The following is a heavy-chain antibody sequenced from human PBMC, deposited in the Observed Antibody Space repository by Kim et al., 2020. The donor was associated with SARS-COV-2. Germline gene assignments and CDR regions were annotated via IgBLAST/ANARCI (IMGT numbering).Heavy chain of an antibody. Sequence: KGRFTISRDNSKNTLYLQMNSLRAEDTAVYYCAKDGLIIPAATNHNWFDPWGQGTLVTVSS. J-gene: IGHJ5*02. CDR3: AKDGLIIPAATNHNWFDP. D-gene: IGHD2-2*01. V-gene: IGHV3-23*01.